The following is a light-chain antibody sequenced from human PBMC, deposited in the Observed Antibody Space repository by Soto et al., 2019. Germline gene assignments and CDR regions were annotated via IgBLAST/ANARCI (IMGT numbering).Light chain of an antibody. CDR2: GAS. J-gene: IGKJ1*01. CDR1: QSVSSSY. V-gene: IGKV3-20*01. Sequence: EIVLTQSPGTLSLSPGERATLSCRASQSVSSSYLAWYQQKSGQAPRLLMYGASSRATGIPDRFSGSGSGTDFTLTISRLEPEDFAVYFCHQYGSSPQTFGQGTKVEIK. CDR3: HQYGSSPQT.